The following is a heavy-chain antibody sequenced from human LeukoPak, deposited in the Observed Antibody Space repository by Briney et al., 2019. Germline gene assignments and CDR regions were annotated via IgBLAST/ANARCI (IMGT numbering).Heavy chain of an antibody. CDR3: ARLPYDSSGYLYYYYYYGMDV. V-gene: IGHV4-39*01. Sequence: PSETLSLTCTVSGGSISSSSYYWGWIRQPPGKGLEWIGSIYYSGSTYYNPSLKSRVTISVDTSKNQFPLKLSSVTAADTAVYYCARLPYDSSGYLYYYYYYGMDVWGQGTTVTVSS. D-gene: IGHD3-22*01. CDR1: GGSISSSSYY. J-gene: IGHJ6*02. CDR2: IYYSGST.